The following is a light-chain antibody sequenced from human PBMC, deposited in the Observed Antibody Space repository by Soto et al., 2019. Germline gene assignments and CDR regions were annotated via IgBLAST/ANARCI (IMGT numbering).Light chain of an antibody. Sequence: VPTQSVCTMPPSPRERATLXCRASQSVSNNYLAWYQQKPGQAPRLLIYGASNRATGIPDRFSGSGSGTVFTLTSSILAPEDSAVYYCQQYGSSGTFGQGTKVDIK. CDR2: GAS. J-gene: IGKJ1*01. CDR1: QSVSNNY. V-gene: IGKV3-20*01. CDR3: QQYGSSGT.